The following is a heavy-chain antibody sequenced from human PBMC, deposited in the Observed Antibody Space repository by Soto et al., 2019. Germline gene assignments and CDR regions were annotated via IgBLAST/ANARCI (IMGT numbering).Heavy chain of an antibody. CDR3: ARGIPELPPLVPAAMIGYYYYGMDL. D-gene: IGHD2-2*01. Sequence: ASVKVSCKASGGTFSSYAISWVRQAPGQGLEWMGGIIPIFGTANYAQKFQGRVTITADESTSTAYMELSSLRSEDTAVYYCARGIPELPPLVPAAMIGYYYYGMDLWGQGTTVTVSS. J-gene: IGHJ6*02. V-gene: IGHV1-69*13. CDR2: IIPIFGTA. CDR1: GGTFSSYA.